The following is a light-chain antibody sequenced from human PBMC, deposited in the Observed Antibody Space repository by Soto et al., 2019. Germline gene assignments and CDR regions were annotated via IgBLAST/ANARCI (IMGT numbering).Light chain of an antibody. CDR1: SGSVSATYY. V-gene: IGLV8-61*01. J-gene: IGLJ2*01. Sequence: QTVVTQEPSFSVSPGGTVTLTCGLSSGSVSATYYPSWYQQTPGQAPRTLIYSTNTRSSGVPDRFSGSILGNKAALTITGAQADDESEYYCVLYMGSGIPVFGGGTKRTVL. CDR3: VLYMGSGIPV. CDR2: STN.